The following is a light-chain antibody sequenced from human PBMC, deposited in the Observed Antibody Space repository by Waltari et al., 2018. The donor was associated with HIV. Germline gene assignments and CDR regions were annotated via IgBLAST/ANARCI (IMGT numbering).Light chain of an antibody. CDR2: WAS. Sequence: DIVMTQSPESLTVSLGERATINCKSSQSLLYSSNNKNYLAWYQQKGGQSPKLLINWASTRESGVPDRFSGSGSGTNFTLTISSLQAEDVAVYYCLQFYSSLYTLGQGTNLEIK. CDR3: LQFYSSLYT. J-gene: IGKJ2*01. V-gene: IGKV4-1*01. CDR1: QSLLYSSNNKNY.